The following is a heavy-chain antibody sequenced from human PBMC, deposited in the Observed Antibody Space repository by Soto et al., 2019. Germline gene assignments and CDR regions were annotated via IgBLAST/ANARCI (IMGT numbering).Heavy chain of an antibody. CDR1: GDSVSSNSSA. V-gene: IGHV6-1*01. J-gene: IGHJ5*02. CDR3: ARDPGWIAGENWFDP. D-gene: IGHD2-21*01. Sequence: SQTLSLTCAISGDSVSSNSSAWNWFRQSPSRGLEWLGRTYYRSKWYNDYAVSVKSRITINPDTSKNQFSLQLNSVTPEDTAVYYCARDPGWIAGENWFDPWGQGTLVTVSS. CDR2: TYYRSKWYN.